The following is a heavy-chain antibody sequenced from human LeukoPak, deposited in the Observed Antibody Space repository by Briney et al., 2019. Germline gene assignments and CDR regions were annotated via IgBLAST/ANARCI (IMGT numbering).Heavy chain of an antibody. CDR1: AFTFSSHA. D-gene: IGHD3-22*01. CDR3: AYYDSSGYYYGRLRY. CDR2: ISAGGGST. V-gene: IGHV3-23*01. Sequence: GGSLRLSCAASAFTFSSHAMSWVRQTPGKGLEWVSGISAGGGSTHYADSVKGRFTISRDNSKNTLYLHMNSLRAEDTAVYFCAYYDSSGYYYGRLRYWGQGTPVTVSS. J-gene: IGHJ4*02.